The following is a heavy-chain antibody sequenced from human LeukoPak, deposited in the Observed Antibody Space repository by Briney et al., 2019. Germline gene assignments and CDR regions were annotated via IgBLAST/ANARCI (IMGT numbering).Heavy chain of an antibody. CDR3: ARESPCSSTSCYSSSPNWFDP. V-gene: IGHV1-18*04. Sequence: ASVKVSCKASGYTFTGYYIHWVRQAPGQGLEWMGWISAYNGNTNYAQKLQGKVTMTTDTSTSTAYMELRSLRSDDTAVYYCARESPCSSTSCYSSSPNWFDPWGQGTLVTVSS. CDR2: ISAYNGNT. D-gene: IGHD2-2*02. CDR1: GYTFTGYY. J-gene: IGHJ5*02.